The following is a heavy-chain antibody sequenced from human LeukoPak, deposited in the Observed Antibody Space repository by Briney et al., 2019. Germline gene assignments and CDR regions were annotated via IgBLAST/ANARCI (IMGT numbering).Heavy chain of an antibody. CDR2: IRYDGTNK. V-gene: IGHV3-30*02. Sequence: GGSLRLSCAASGFTFSNYGMHWVRQAPGKGLEWVAFIRYDGTNKYYADSVKGRFTISRDSSKNTLYLQMNSLTAEDTAVDYFSKAPGGDWPPGQLWGRGTRVTVSS. CDR1: GFTFSNYG. J-gene: IGHJ1*01. CDR3: SKAPGGDWPPGQL. D-gene: IGHD2-21*02.